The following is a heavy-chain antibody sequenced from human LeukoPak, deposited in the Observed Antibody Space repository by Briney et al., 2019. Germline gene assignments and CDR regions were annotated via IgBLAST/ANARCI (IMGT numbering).Heavy chain of an antibody. CDR2: IYTSGST. CDR1: GGSISSYY. Sequence: PSETMSLTSTVYGGSISSYYWSWIRQPAGKGLEWIGRIYTSGSTNYNPSLKSRVTMSVDTSRNQFSLKLSSVTAADTAVYYCASTYSSNGMDVWGQGTTVTVSS. CDR3: ASTYSSNGMDV. D-gene: IGHD6-13*01. V-gene: IGHV4-4*07. J-gene: IGHJ6*02.